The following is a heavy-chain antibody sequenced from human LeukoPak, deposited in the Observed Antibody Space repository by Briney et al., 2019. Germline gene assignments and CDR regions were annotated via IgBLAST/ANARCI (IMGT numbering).Heavy chain of an antibody. CDR3: ARGDTIYYYYGMDV. V-gene: IGHV4-59*01. CDR2: IYYSGST. J-gene: IGHJ6*02. Sequence: PSETLSLTCTVSGGSISNYYWSWIRQPPGKGLEWIGYIYYSGSTNYNPSLKSRVIISVDTSKNQFSLKLSSVAAADTAVYYCARGDTIYYYYGMDVWGQGTTVTVSS. D-gene: IGHD3-10*01. CDR1: GGSISNYY.